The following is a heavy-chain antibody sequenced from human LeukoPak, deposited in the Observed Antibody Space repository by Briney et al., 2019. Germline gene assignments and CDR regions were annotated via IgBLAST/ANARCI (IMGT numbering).Heavy chain of an antibody. V-gene: IGHV4-34*01. CDR2: INHSGYT. CDR1: GGSFSGYY. J-gene: IGHJ4*02. CDR3: ARLGSRVL. D-gene: IGHD1-26*01. Sequence: SETLSLTCALYGGSFSGYYWSWIRQSPGKGLEWIGQINHSGYTNYKPSLKSRVTMSVDTSKNQFSLKLISMTAADTAVYYCARLGSRVLWGQGTLVTVSS.